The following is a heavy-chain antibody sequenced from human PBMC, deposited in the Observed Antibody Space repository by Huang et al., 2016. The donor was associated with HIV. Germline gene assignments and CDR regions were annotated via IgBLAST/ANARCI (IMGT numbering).Heavy chain of an antibody. J-gene: IGHJ4*02. CDR2: INHSGST. CDR1: GGSFSGYY. Sequence: QVQLQQWGAGVLKPSETLSLTCAGYGGSFSGYYWSWIRQSPGKGLAWIGEINHSGSTNYNPSLKSRVTMSVDTSKNQFSLKLSSVTAADTAVYYCASLFFDYWGQGILVTVSS. CDR3: ASLFFDY. V-gene: IGHV4-34*01.